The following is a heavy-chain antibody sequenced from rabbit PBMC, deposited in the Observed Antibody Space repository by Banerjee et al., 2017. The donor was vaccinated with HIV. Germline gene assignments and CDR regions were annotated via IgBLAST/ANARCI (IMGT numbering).Heavy chain of an antibody. CDR1: GSDISSNA. Sequence: QEQLVESGGGLVQPEGSLTLTCKASGSDISSNAMCWVRQAPGKGLELIACIYSSNGDKWYASWVNGRFTISRSTSLNTVDLKMTSLTVADTATYFCASTYYTYGYAGYAYAPFNLWGPGTLVTVS. V-gene: IGHV1S47*01. D-gene: IGHD6-1*01. J-gene: IGHJ4*01. CDR2: IYSSNGDK. CDR3: ASTYYTYGYAGYAYAPFNL.